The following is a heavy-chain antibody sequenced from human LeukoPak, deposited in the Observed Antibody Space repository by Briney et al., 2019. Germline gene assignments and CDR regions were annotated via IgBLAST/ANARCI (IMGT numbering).Heavy chain of an antibody. CDR3: ARMDIVVVPAGYFDL. J-gene: IGHJ2*01. CDR2: IWYDGSNK. V-gene: IGHV3-33*01. CDR1: GFTFSSYG. D-gene: IGHD2-2*03. Sequence: GGSLRLSCAASGFTFSSYGMHWVRQAPGKGLEWVAVIWYDGSNKYYADSVKGRFTISRDNSKNTLYLQMNSLRAEDTAVYYCARMDIVVVPAGYFDLWGRGSLVSVSS.